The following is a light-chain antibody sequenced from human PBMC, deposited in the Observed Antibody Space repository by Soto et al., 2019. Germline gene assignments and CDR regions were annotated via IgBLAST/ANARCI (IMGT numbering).Light chain of an antibody. CDR1: QSISSY. Sequence: DIQMTQSPSSLSASVGDRVTITCRASQSISSYLNWYQQKPGKAPKLLIYAASSLQSGVPSRFSGSGSATDFTLTISSLQPEDFATYYCQQSYSTVTWTFGQGTKVDIK. J-gene: IGKJ1*01. CDR2: AAS. CDR3: QQSYSTVTWT. V-gene: IGKV1-39*01.